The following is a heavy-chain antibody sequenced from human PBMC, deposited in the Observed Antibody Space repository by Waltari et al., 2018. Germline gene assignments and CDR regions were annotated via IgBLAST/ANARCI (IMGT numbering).Heavy chain of an antibody. V-gene: IGHV1-46*01. D-gene: IGHD1-26*01. CDR2: IIPSDGRN. CDR1: GYTFTSYY. CDR3: AEGAVNSGRFDL. Sequence: QVQLVQSGAEVRKPGASVKVYCKASGYTFTSYYMHWVRQAPGQGLGWMGIIIPSDGRNNLGQEVQGRSNIARDTATRTGFKGLSRLESGGPALYFRAEGAVNSGRFDLWGQGGLVPVSS. J-gene: IGHJ5*02.